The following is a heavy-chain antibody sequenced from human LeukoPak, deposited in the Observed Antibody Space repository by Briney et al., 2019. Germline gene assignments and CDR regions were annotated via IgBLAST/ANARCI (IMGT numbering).Heavy chain of an antibody. J-gene: IGHJ4*02. Sequence: GGSLRLSCAASGFTFSSYGMHWVRQAPGKGPEWVAVISYDGSNKYYADSVKGRFTISRDNSKNTLYLQMNSLRAEDTAVYYCAKGGYYDSSGPVTYWGQGTLVTVSS. V-gene: IGHV3-30*18. D-gene: IGHD3-22*01. CDR3: AKGGYYDSSGPVTY. CDR2: ISYDGSNK. CDR1: GFTFSSYG.